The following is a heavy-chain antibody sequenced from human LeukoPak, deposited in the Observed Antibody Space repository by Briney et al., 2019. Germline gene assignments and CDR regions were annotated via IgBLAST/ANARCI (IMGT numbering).Heavy chain of an antibody. D-gene: IGHD4-17*01. CDR2: ISGSGGST. V-gene: IGHV3-23*01. CDR3: AKDRATVTTGYYYYYMDV. J-gene: IGHJ6*03. CDR1: GFTFSSYG. Sequence: PGGTLRLSCAASGFTFSSYGMSWVRQAPGKGLEWVSAISGSGGSTYYADSVKGRFTISRDNSKNSLYLQMNSLRTEDTALYFCAKDRATVTTGYYYYYMDVWGKGTTVTVSS.